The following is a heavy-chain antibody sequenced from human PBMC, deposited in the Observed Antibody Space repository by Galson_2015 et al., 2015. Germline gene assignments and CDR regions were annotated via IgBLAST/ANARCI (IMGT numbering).Heavy chain of an antibody. V-gene: IGHV1-69*06. Sequence: SVKVSCKASGGTFSIYAINWVRQAPGQGLQWMGGISPIFGKANYAQKLQGRVTITAEKSTSTAYMELSSLRSEDTAVYYCAIASQDCSSNSCPFNYWGPGTLVTVSS. J-gene: IGHJ4*02. D-gene: IGHD2-2*01. CDR2: ISPIFGKA. CDR3: AIASQDCSSNSCPFNY. CDR1: GGTFSIYA.